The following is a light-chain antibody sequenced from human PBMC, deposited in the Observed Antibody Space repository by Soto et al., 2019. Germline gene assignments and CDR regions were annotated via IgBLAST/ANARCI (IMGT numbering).Light chain of an antibody. Sequence: IGLTQSPGTLRRYRGERGTLSCRASQSVTTRLAWYQHKPGQAPRLLMSGASSRASGVPVRFSGSGSGTDFTLTISRREPEDSALYYCQQYGRTPITFRLGTRLEIK. CDR1: QSVTTR. CDR3: QQYGRTPIT. J-gene: IGKJ5*01. CDR2: GAS. V-gene: IGKV3-20*01.